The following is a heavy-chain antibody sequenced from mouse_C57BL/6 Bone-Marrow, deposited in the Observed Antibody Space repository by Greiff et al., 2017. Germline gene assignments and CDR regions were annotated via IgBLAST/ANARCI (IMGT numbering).Heavy chain of an antibody. V-gene: IGHV6-6*01. D-gene: IGHD1-1*01. J-gene: IGHJ1*03. Sequence: DVMLVESGGGLVQPGGSMKLSCAASGFTFSDAWMDWVRQSPEKGLEWVAEIRNKANNHATYYAESVKGRFTISRDDSKSSVYLQMNSLRAEDTGIYYCTRPGTTVVDWYFDVWGTGTTVTVSS. CDR3: TRPGTTVVDWYFDV. CDR2: IRNKANNHAT. CDR1: GFTFSDAW.